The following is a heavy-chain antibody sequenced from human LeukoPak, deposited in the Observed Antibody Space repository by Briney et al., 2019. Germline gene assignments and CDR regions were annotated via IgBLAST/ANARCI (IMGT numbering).Heavy chain of an antibody. D-gene: IGHD4-17*01. V-gene: IGHV3-7*01. J-gene: IGHJ4*02. CDR1: GFTFSSSW. CDR3: ATNTRAYAVLLAY. CDR2: INQDGGQK. Sequence: GGSLRLSCAASGFTFSSSWMIWARQAPGKGLEWVANINQDGGQKYYLDSVKGRFTVSRDNADNSLYLQMDGLRAEDTAVYYCATNTRAYAVLLAYWGQGTLVTVSS.